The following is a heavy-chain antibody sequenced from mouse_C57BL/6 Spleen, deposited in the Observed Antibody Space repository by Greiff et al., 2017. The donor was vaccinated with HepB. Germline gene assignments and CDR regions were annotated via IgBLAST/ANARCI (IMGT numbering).Heavy chain of an antibody. CDR1: GFTFSSYT. Sequence: EVMLVESGGGLVKPGGSLKLSCAASGFTFSSYTMSWVRQTPEKRLEWVATISGGGGNTYYPDSVKGRFTISRDNAKNTLYLQMSSLRSEDTALYYCARQKKYGNYDYWGQGTTLTVSS. V-gene: IGHV5-9*01. CDR2: ISGGGGNT. J-gene: IGHJ2*01. CDR3: ARQKKYGNYDY. D-gene: IGHD2-1*01.